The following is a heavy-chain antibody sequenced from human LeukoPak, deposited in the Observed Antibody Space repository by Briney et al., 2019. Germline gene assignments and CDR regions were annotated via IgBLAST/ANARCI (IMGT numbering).Heavy chain of an antibody. V-gene: IGHV4-34*01. CDR1: GGSFSGYY. D-gene: IGHD6-13*01. CDR3: ARTVGSRIAVAGTPPYFDY. J-gene: IGHJ4*02. CDR2: INHSGST. Sequence: SETLSLTCAVYGGSFSGYYWSWIRQPPGKGLEWIGEINHSGSTNYNPSLKSRVTISVDTSKNQFSLKLSSVTAADTAVYYCARTVGSRIAVAGTPPYFDYWGQGTLVTVSS.